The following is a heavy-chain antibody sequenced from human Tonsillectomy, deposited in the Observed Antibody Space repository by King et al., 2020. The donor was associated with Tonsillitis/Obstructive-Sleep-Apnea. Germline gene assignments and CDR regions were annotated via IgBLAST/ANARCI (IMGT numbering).Heavy chain of an antibody. CDR3: ARGGSSSSRYYYYYMDV. CDR1: GVTFSSYA. D-gene: IGHD6-6*01. CDR2: IIPIFGTA. Sequence: VQLVESGAEVKKPGSSVKVSCKASGVTFSSYAISWVRQDPGQGLEWMGGIIPIFGTANYAQKFQGRVTITADESTSTAYMELSSLRSEDTAVDYCARGGSSSSRYYYYYMDVWGKGTTVTVSS. V-gene: IGHV1-69*01. J-gene: IGHJ6*03.